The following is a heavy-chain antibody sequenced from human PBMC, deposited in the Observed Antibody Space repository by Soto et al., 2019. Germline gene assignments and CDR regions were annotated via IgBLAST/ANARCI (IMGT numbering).Heavy chain of an antibody. CDR3: VRERGDNWFDP. V-gene: IGHV4-30-4*01. CDR2: IYYSGST. Sequence: SETLSLTCTVSGGSISSGDYYWSWIRQPPGKGLEWIGYIYYSGSTFYNPSLKNRVTISLDTSKIQFSLKLSPVTAADTAVYYCVRERGDNWFDPWGQGTLVTVSS. CDR1: GGSISSGDYY. J-gene: IGHJ5*02.